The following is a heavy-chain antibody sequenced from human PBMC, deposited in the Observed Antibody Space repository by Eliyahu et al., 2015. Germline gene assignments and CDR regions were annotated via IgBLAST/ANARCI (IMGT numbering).Heavy chain of an antibody. CDR3: AILIAGAGGSGF. D-gene: IGHD2-15*01. Sequence: QVQLQESGPGLVKPSETLSLTCTVSGCSFSSGNYHWNWIRQXPGKGLEGIGDISYTGITYRDPSLASRVSMSLDASKRQFSLSLSSVTAADTAVYYCAILIAGAGGSGFWGQGTLVTVSS. J-gene: IGHJ4*02. CDR2: ISYTGIT. V-gene: IGHV4-31*03. CDR1: GCSFSSGNYH.